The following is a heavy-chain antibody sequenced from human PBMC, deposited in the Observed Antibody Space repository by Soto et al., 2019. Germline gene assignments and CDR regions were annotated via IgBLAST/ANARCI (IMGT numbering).Heavy chain of an antibody. CDR2: ISYDGSNK. D-gene: IGHD3-10*01. J-gene: IGHJ3*02. Sequence: HGGSLRLSCAASGFTFSSYGMHWVRQAPGKGLEWVAVISYDGSNKYYADSVKGRFTTSRDNSKNTLYLQMNSLRAEDTAMYYCGSTNYNPSLKSRVTISVDTSKNQFSLKLSSVTAADTAVYYCARDGGELGYCSGGSCYSSGDAFDIWGQGTMVTVSS. V-gene: IGHV3-30*03. CDR1: GFTFSSYG. CDR3: GSTNYNPSLKSRVTISVDTSKNQFSLKLSSVTAADTAVYYCARDGGELGYCSGGSCYSSGDAFDI.